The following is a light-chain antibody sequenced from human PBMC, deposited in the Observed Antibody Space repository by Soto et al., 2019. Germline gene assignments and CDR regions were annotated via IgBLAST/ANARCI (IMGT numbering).Light chain of an antibody. CDR3: QQYYSYPRT. J-gene: IGKJ1*01. V-gene: IGKV1-8*01. CDR1: QDSSSS. Sequence: AIRMTQSPSSLSASTGDRVTITCRASQDSSSSLACYQQKPGKAPQFLIYAASTLQSVVPSRVSGSGSGTDFTLTFRCLQSEDLASYDCQQYYSYPRTFGQGNKVEIK. CDR2: AAS.